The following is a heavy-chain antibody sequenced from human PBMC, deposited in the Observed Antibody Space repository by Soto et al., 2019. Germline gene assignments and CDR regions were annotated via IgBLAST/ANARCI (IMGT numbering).Heavy chain of an antibody. D-gene: IGHD5-12*01. CDR3: ARASLEMATIPNWFDP. J-gene: IGHJ5*02. V-gene: IGHV1-69*01. Sequence: QVQLVQSGAEVKKPGSSVKVSCKASGGTFSSYAISWVRQAPGQGLEWMGGIIPIFGTANYAQKFQGRVTITADESTRTAYMELSSLRSEDTAVYYCARASLEMATIPNWFDPWGLGTLVTVSS. CDR2: IIPIFGTA. CDR1: GGTFSSYA.